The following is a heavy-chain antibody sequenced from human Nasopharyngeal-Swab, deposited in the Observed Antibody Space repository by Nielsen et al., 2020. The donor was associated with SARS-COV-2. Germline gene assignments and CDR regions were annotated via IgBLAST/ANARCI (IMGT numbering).Heavy chain of an antibody. V-gene: IGHV1-3*01. D-gene: IGHD3-22*01. CDR3: ARYYREGSGYFYYGMDV. CDR2: INAGNGNT. CDR1: GYTFTSYA. J-gene: IGHJ6*04. Sequence: ASVKVSCKASGYTFTSYAMHWVRQAPGQRLEWMGWINAGNGNTKFSQKFQGRVTITRDTSASTAYMELSSLRSEDTAVYYCARYYREGSGYFYYGMDVWGKGTTVTVYS.